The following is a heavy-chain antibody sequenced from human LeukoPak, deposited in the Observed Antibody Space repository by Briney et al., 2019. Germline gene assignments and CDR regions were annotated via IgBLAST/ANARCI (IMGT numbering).Heavy chain of an antibody. V-gene: IGHV4-59*12. J-gene: IGHJ4*02. D-gene: IGHD6-19*01. Sequence: SETLSLTCTVSAGSISNYYWSWIRQPPGKGLEWIGYISYSGSTYYNPSLKSRVTISVDRSKNQFSLKLSSVTAADTAVYYCARGSRAVAGLDYWGQGTLVTVSS. CDR2: ISYSGST. CDR1: AGSISNYY. CDR3: ARGSRAVAGLDY.